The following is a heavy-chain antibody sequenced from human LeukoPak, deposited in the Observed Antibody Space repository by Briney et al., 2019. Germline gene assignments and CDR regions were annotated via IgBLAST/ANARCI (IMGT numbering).Heavy chain of an antibody. CDR1: GFTFSIYA. D-gene: IGHD1-26*01. J-gene: IGHJ4*02. Sequence: HPGGSLRLSCAASGFTFSIYAMSWVRQAPGKGLEWVSVITGSAYSTYYADSVKGRFTISRDNSKNTLFLQMNSPRAEDTAVYYCAKELVSATTDDGGQGTLVTVS. CDR2: ITGSAYST. CDR3: AKELVSATTDD. V-gene: IGHV3-23*01.